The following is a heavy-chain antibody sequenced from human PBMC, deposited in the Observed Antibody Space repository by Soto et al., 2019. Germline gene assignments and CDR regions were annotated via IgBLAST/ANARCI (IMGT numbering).Heavy chain of an antibody. V-gene: IGHV4-34*01. Sequence: SETLSLTCAVYGGSSIGWYWTWIRQSPVKGLEWIGEISSGITKYNPSLGSRVTISADTSKNQFSLKLTSVTAADTAVYYCARGPYSRGVGATNPSHWGQGTLVTVSS. D-gene: IGHD1-26*01. CDR1: GGSSIGWY. J-gene: IGHJ4*02. CDR3: ARGPYSRGVGATNPSH. CDR2: ISSGIT.